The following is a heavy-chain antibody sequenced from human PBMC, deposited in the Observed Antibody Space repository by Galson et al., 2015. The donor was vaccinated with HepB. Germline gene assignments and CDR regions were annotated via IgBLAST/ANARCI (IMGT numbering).Heavy chain of an antibody. J-gene: IGHJ5*02. D-gene: IGHD2-2*01. V-gene: IGHV5-51*01. CDR3: ARPYQPTTPRGWFDP. CDR1: GYSFTNYW. CDR2: IYPGDSDT. Sequence: QSGAEVKKPGESLTISCRGSGYSFTNYWIGWVRQMPGEGLEYMGIIYPGDSDTRYNPSFQGQVTISADKSISTAYLQWSSLKASDTAMYYCARPYQPTTPRGWFDPWGQGTLVTVSS.